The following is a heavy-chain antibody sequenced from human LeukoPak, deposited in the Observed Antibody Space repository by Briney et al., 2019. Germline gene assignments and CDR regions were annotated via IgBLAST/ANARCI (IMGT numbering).Heavy chain of an antibody. CDR2: IYYSGST. CDR1: GGSISSYY. D-gene: IGHD6-13*01. J-gene: IGHJ3*02. CDR3: ARDRTSIAAAYAFDI. V-gene: IGHV4-59*01. Sequence: SETLSLTCTVSGGSISSYYWSWIRQPPGKGLEWIGYIYYSGSTNYNPSLKSRVTISVDTSKNQFSLKLSSVTAADTAVYYCARDRTSIAAAYAFDIWGQGTMVTVSS.